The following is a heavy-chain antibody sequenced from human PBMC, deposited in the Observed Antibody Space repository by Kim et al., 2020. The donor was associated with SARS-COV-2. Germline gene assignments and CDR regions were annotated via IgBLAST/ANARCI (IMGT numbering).Heavy chain of an antibody. J-gene: IGHJ6*02. V-gene: IGHV1-3*01. Sequence: ASVKVSCKASGYTFTSYAMHWVRQAPGQRLEWMGWINAGNGNTKYSQKFQGRVTITRDTSASTAYMELSSLRSEDTAVYYCARAGGSYSGWVKDYYGMDVWGQGTTVTVSS. CDR2: INAGNGNT. D-gene: IGHD1-26*01. CDR3: ARAGGSYSGWVKDYYGMDV. CDR1: GYTFTSYA.